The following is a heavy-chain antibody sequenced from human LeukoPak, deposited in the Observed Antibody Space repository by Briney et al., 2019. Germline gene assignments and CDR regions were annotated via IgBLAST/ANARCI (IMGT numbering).Heavy chain of an antibody. CDR2: TYYRSQWFD. CDR1: GDSVSNIRAS. Sequence: SQTLSLTCAISGDSVSNIRASWGWIRQSPSRGLEWLGRTYYRSQWFDDYAPSLRSRITINPDTSKNQFSLQLTSVPPEDTAVYYCVRIRGLGLFDYWGQGTLVTVSS. J-gene: IGHJ4*02. D-gene: IGHD1-26*01. V-gene: IGHV6-1*01. CDR3: VRIRGLGLFDY.